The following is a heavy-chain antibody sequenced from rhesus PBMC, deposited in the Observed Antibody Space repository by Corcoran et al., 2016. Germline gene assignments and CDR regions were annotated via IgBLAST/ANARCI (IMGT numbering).Heavy chain of an antibody. V-gene: IGHV4S10*01. CDR3: ARGNSGRFDY. CDR1: GGSISDSYR. D-gene: IGHD6-25*01. CDR2: IYGSSTST. Sequence: VQLQESGPGVVKPSETLSLTCAVSGGSISDSYRWSWIRQPPGKGLEWRGYIYGSSTSTNYNPTLKSRVTISKDTSKNQFSVKLSSVTAADTAVYYCARGNSGRFDYWGQGVLVTVSS. J-gene: IGHJ4*01.